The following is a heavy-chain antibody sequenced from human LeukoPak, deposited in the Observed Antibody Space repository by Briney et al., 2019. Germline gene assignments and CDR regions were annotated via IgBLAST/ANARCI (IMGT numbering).Heavy chain of an antibody. D-gene: IGHD5-24*01. CDR2: IYTSGST. V-gene: IGHV4-4*07. CDR3: ARRQTRWLQLGAAFDI. CDR1: GGSISSYY. J-gene: IGHJ3*02. Sequence: SETLSLTCTVTGGSISSYYWSWIRQPAGKGLEWIGRIYTSGSTNYNPSLKSRVTMSVDTSKNQFSLKLSSVTAADTAVYSCARRQTRWLQLGAAFDIWGQGTMVTVSS.